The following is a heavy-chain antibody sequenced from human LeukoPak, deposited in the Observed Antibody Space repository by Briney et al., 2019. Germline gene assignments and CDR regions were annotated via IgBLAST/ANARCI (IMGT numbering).Heavy chain of an antibody. D-gene: IGHD3-22*01. J-gene: IGHJ6*03. V-gene: IGHV4-59*01. CDR2: VYHTGST. CDR1: DDSITLYY. Sequence: SETLSLTCTVSDDSITLYYWTWIRQPPGRGLEWIGYVYHTGSTNFNPSLNGRVTISRDKSKNHFSLRLRSVSAADTAVYFCARERVSSSTYYSTYYYYFYMDVWGKGTTVTVSS. CDR3: ARERVSSSTYYSTYYYYFYMDV.